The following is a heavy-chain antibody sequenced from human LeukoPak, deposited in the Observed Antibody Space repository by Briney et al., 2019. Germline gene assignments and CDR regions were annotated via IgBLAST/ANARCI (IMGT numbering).Heavy chain of an antibody. CDR2: ISGSGGST. Sequence: GGSLRLSCAASGFTFSSYAMNWVRQAPGKGLEWVSAISGSGGSTYYADSVTGRFTISRDNSKNTLYLEMNSLRAEDTAVYYCARGAGRGYLDYWGQGTLVTVSS. V-gene: IGHV3-23*01. J-gene: IGHJ4*02. CDR1: GFTFSSYA. D-gene: IGHD3-16*02. CDR3: ARGAGRGYLDY.